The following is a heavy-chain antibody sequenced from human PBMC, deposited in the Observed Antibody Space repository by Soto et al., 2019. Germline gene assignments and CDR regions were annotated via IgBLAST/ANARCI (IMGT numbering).Heavy chain of an antibody. CDR2: ISWNSGSI. V-gene: IGHV3-9*01. CDR1: GFTFDDYA. J-gene: IGHJ2*01. Sequence: EVQLVESGGGLVQPGRSLRLSCAASGFTFDDYAMHWVRQAPGKGLEWVSGISWNSGSIGYADSVKGRFTIPRDNAKNSLYLQMNSLGAEDTAFYYCARGGPWIQLWGGWYFDLWGRGTLVTVSS. CDR3: ARGGPWIQLWGGWYFDL. D-gene: IGHD5-18*01.